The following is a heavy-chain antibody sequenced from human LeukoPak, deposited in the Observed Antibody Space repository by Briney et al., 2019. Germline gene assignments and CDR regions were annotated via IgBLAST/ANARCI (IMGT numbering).Heavy chain of an antibody. CDR2: IYSSGGT. D-gene: IGHD3-10*01. J-gene: IGHJ4*02. V-gene: IGHV4-61*02. CDR1: GGSISSGSYY. CDR3: ARSLVRGAIPYYFDY. Sequence: SETLSLTCTVSGGSISSGSYYWTWIRQPAGKGLEWIGRIYSSGGTNYNPSLKSRVTISVDTSKKHFALELSSVTAADTAVYYCARSLVRGAIPYYFDYWGQGTLVTVSS.